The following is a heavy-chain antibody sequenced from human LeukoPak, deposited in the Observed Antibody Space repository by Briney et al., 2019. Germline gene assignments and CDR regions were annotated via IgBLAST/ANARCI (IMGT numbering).Heavy chain of an antibody. CDR1: GFTFSSYA. J-gene: IGHJ3*02. CDR3: AKDGRSYDYVWGSYCSSAFDI. V-gene: IGHV3-23*01. D-gene: IGHD3-16*02. CDR2: ISGSGGST. Sequence: PGGSLRLSCAASGFTFSSYAMSWVRQAPGKGLEWVSAISGSGGSTYYADSVKGRFTISRDNSKNTLYLQMNSLRAEDTAVYYCAKDGRSYDYVWGSYCSSAFDIWGQGTMVTVSS.